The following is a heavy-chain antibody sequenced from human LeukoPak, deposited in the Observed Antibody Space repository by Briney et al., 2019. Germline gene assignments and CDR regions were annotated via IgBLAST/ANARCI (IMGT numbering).Heavy chain of an antibody. D-gene: IGHD3-22*01. CDR3: ARGMTYYYDSSAYSHYFDF. CDR1: QFSFSSYI. V-gene: IGHV3-21*01. Sequence: GGSLRLSCAASQFSFSSYIMNWDRQAPGKGLEWVSSISSSSSYIYYADSVKGRFTISRDNAKNSLYLQMNSLRAEDTAVYYCARGMTYYYDSSAYSHYFDFWGQGTLVTVSS. J-gene: IGHJ4*02. CDR2: ISSSSSYI.